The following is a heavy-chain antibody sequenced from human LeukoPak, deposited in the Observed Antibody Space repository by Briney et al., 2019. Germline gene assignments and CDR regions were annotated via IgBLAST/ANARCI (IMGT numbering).Heavy chain of an antibody. D-gene: IGHD6-6*01. V-gene: IGHV1-18*01. J-gene: IGHJ5*02. CDR2: ISAYNGNT. Sequence: ASVKVSCKASGYTFTTYGISWVRQAPGQGLEWMGWISAYNGNTNYAQKLQGRVTVTTDTSTSTAYMELRSLRSDDTAVYYCARDMIAVRPNWFDPWGQGTLVTVSS. CDR1: GYTFTTYG. CDR3: ARDMIAVRPNWFDP.